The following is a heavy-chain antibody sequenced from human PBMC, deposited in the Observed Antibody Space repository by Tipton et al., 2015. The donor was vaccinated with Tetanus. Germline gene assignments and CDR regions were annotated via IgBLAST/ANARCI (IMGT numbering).Heavy chain of an antibody. CDR1: GFTFSSYN. Sequence: SLRLSCAASGFTFSSYNMNWVRQAPGKGLEWVSYITSSSSTIYYADSVKGRFTISRDNAKNSLYLQMNSLRDDDTAVYYCARAFFAAATSWGRGTLVAVSS. V-gene: IGHV3-48*02. CDR2: ITSSSSTI. CDR3: ARAFFAAATS. D-gene: IGHD6-13*01. J-gene: IGHJ5*02.